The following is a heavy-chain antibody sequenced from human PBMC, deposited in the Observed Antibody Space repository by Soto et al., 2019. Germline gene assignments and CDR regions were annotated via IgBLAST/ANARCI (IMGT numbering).Heavy chain of an antibody. V-gene: IGHV5-51*01. CDR1: GYSFTSYW. CDR3: ARRFLWRESDYYYYGMDV. CDR2: IYPGDSDI. Sequence: PGESLKISCKGSGYSFTSYWIGWVRQMPGKGLEWMGIIYPGDSDIRYSPSFQGQVTISADKSISTAYLQWSSLKASDTAMYYCARRFLWRESDYYYYGMDVWGQGTTVTVSS. D-gene: IGHD3-3*01. J-gene: IGHJ6*02.